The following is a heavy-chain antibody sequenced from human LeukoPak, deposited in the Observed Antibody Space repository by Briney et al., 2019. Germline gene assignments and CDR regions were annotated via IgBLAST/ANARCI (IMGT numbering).Heavy chain of an antibody. J-gene: IGHJ3*02. CDR1: GFTFSSYS. CDR3: ARIYSSSSNDAFDI. CDR2: ISSSSSTI. Sequence: GGSLKLSCAASGFTFSSYSMNWVRQAPGKGLEWVSYISSSSSTIYYADSVKGRFTISRDNAKNSLYLQMNSLRAEDTAVYYCARIYSSSSNDAFDIWGQGTMVTVSS. V-gene: IGHV3-48*04. D-gene: IGHD6-6*01.